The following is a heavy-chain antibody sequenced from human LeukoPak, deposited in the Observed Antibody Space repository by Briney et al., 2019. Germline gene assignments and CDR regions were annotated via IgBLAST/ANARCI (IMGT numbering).Heavy chain of an antibody. CDR1: GASVSNYY. J-gene: IGHJ4*02. D-gene: IGHD5-12*01. CDR3: ARGPLDSGYTYFDY. CDR2: FSYSGST. Sequence: SETLSLTCTVSGASVSNYYWSWIRQPPGKGLEWIGYFSYSGSTNYDPSLKSRVTISVDTSKNQFSLKLSSVTAADTAVYYCARGPLDSGYTYFDYWGQGTLVSVAS. V-gene: IGHV4-59*02.